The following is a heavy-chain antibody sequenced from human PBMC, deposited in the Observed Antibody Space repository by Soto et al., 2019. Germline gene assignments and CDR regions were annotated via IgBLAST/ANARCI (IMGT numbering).Heavy chain of an antibody. V-gene: IGHV4-4*07. J-gene: IGHJ4*02. CDR2: IYSSGST. CDR1: GGSISSFY. Sequence: PSETLSLTCTVSGGSISSFYWSWIRQPAGKGLEWIGRIYSSGSTNYNPSLKSRVTMSVDTSKNQFSLKLSSVTAADTAVYYCARDTGSGHTDLFDYWGQGTLVTVSS. CDR3: ARDTGSGHTDLFDY. D-gene: IGHD3-3*01.